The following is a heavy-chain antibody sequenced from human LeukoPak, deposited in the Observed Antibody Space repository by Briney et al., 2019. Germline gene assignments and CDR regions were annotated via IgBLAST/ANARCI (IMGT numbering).Heavy chain of an antibody. CDR2: ISSSSSYI. V-gene: IGHV3-21*01. CDR1: GFTFSSYS. D-gene: IGHD4-17*01. Sequence: GGSLRLSCAASGFTFSSYSMNWVRQAPGKGLEWVSSISSSSSYIYYADSVKGRFTISRDNAKNSLYLQMNSLRAEDTAAYYCARDSPMTTVTTGAFDIWGQGTMVTVSS. J-gene: IGHJ3*02. CDR3: ARDSPMTTVTTGAFDI.